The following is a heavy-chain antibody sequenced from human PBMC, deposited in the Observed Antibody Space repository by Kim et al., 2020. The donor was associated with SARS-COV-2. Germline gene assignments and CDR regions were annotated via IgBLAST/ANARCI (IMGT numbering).Heavy chain of an antibody. J-gene: IGHJ4*02. Sequence: GGSLRLSCAASGFIFSNFWLHWARQAPGKGLEWVARVDGQGSGTSYADSVKGRFTISRDNAKNTLSLQMNSLRAEDTAVYNCTTVFEFWGQGILVTVSS. CDR2: VDGQGSGT. CDR3: TTVFEF. V-gene: IGHV3-74*01. CDR1: GFIFSNFW.